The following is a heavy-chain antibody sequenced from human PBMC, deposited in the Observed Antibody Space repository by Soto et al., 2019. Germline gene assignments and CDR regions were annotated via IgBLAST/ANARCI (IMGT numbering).Heavy chain of an antibody. CDR1: GFTFSSYE. D-gene: IGHD3-22*01. V-gene: IGHV3-48*03. CDR2: ISSSGSTI. J-gene: IGHJ6*02. CDR3: AREGGHYYDSSGFSPNAYYYYYGMDV. Sequence: PGGSLRLSCAASGFTFSSYEMNWVRQAPGKGLEGVSYISSSGSTIYYADSVKGRFTISRDNAKNSLYLQMNSLRAEDTAVYYCAREGGHYYDSSGFSPNAYYYYYGMDVWGQGTTVTVSS.